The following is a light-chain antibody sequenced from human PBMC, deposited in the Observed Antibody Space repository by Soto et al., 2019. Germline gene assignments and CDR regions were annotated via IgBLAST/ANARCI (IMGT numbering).Light chain of an antibody. CDR1: QSVSSY. CDR3: HQRSNWPWT. J-gene: IGKJ1*01. V-gene: IGKV3-11*01. CDR2: GSS. Sequence: EIVLTQSPATLSLSPGERATLSCRASQSVSSYLAWYQHKPGHAPSLLISGSSKRATGIPSSFSGSGSGTDFTLTISSLEPEDCAVYFCHQRSNWPWTFGQGTKVEI.